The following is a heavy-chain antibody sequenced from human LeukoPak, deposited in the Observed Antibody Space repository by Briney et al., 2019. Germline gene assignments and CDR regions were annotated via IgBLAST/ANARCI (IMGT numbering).Heavy chain of an antibody. J-gene: IGHJ4*02. Sequence: QSGGSLRLSCAASGFTVSSNYMSWVRQAPGKGLEWVSIIYSGGSTYYADSVKGRFTISRDNAKNSLYLQMNSLRAEDTAVYYCARVFHGPLYYYDSSGRRGLDYWGQGTLVTVSS. CDR3: ARVFHGPLYYYDSSGRRGLDY. CDR2: IYSGGST. D-gene: IGHD3-22*01. V-gene: IGHV3-66*01. CDR1: GFTVSSNY.